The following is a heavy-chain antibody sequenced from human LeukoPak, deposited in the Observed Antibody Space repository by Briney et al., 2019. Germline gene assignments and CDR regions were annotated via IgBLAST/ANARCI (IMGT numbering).Heavy chain of an antibody. V-gene: IGHV3-23*01. D-gene: IGHD6-19*01. J-gene: IGHJ4*02. CDR2: ISGSGGST. CDR3: AKDISGWYPTYYFDF. CDR1: GFTFSSYA. Sequence: GGSLRLSCAASGFTFSSYAMSWVRQAPGKGLEWVSAISGSGGSTYYADSVKGRFTISRDNSKNTQNLQMNSLRAEDTAGYYCAKDISGWYPTYYFDFWGQGTLDTVSS.